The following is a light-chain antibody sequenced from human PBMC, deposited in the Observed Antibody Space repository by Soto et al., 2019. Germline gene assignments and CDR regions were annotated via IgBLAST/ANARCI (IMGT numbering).Light chain of an antibody. CDR2: NDG. CDR3: QVWGSNADPYVV. V-gene: IGLV3-21*04. Sequence: YELTQPPSVSVAPGETARITCGGNNIGGKSVHWYQWKPGQAPLLIIYNDGDRPSGIPERFSGSNSGNTATLTVSRVEAGDEAEYYCQVWGSNADPYVVFGGGTKVTVL. CDR1: NIGGKS. J-gene: IGLJ2*01.